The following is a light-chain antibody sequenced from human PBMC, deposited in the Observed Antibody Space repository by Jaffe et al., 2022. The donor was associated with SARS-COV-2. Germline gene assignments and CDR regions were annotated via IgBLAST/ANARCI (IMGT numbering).Light chain of an antibody. Sequence: QSVLTQPPSASGTPGQRVTISCSGSSSNIGSNTANWYQQLPGTAPKLLIYNNSQRPSGVPDRFSASKSGTSASLAISGLQSEDEADYFCAAWDDSLKGVLFGGGTKLTVL. V-gene: IGLV1-44*01. CDR2: NNS. CDR1: SSNIGSNT. CDR3: AAWDDSLKGVL. J-gene: IGLJ2*01.